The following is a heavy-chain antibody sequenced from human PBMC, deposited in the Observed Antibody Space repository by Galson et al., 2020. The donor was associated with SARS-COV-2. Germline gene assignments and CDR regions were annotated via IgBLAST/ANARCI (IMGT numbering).Heavy chain of an antibody. CDR2: IWYDGSNK. CDR1: GFTFSSYG. Sequence: GESLKISCAASGFTFSSYGMHWVRQAPGKGLEWVAVIWYDGSNKYYADSVKGRFTISRDNSKNTLYLQMNSLRAEDTAVYYCARDPGYCSSASCYIVYYCYGMDVWGQGTTVTVSS. J-gene: IGHJ6*02. V-gene: IGHV3-33*01. D-gene: IGHD2-2*01. CDR3: ARDPGYCSSASCYIVYYCYGMDV.